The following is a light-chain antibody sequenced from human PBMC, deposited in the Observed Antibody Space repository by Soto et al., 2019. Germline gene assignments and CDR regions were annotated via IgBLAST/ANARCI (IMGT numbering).Light chain of an antibody. CDR1: QSISSD. CDR3: QQYNSAPRT. Sequence: DIVLPQSPASLSLSLGDRATLSCRASQSISSDLAWYQQKPGQAPQRLIYGASTRATGVPSRFRGSGSGTDFTITISSLQTEDVAIYYCQQYNSAPRTCGNGTKGAIK. V-gene: IGKV3-15*01. CDR2: GAS. J-gene: IGKJ3*01.